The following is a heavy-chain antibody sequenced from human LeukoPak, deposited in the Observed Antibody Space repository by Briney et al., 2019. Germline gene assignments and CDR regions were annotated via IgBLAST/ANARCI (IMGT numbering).Heavy chain of an antibody. CDR1: GYSFTNYW. V-gene: IGHV5-51*01. CDR3: ARPSSSAPLDAFDI. CDR2: IYPGDSDT. J-gene: IGHJ3*02. Sequence: GESLKISCKGSGYSFTNYWIGWVRQMPGKGLEWMGIIYPGDSDTKKSPSFQGQVTLSADKSIATAYLQWSSLKASDTAMYYCARPSSSAPLDAFDIWGQGTVVTVTS. D-gene: IGHD6-6*01.